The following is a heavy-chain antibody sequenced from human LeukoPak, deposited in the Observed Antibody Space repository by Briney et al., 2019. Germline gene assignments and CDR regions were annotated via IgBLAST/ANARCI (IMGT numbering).Heavy chain of an antibody. Sequence: GGSLRLSCAASGFTVSSNYMSWVRQAPGKGLEWVAVISYDGGITYYADSVKGRFTISRDSSKNTLYLQLSSLRADDTAVYYCARDSTYYYDSGSSGPHYFDYWGQGTLVTVSS. CDR1: GFTVSSNY. CDR3: ARDSTYYYDSGSSGPHYFDY. D-gene: IGHD3-10*01. J-gene: IGHJ4*02. CDR2: ISYDGGIT. V-gene: IGHV3-30*03.